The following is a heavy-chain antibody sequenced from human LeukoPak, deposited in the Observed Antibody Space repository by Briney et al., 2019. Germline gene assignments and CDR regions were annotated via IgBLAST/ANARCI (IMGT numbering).Heavy chain of an antibody. CDR2: IYYSGST. V-gene: IGHV4-59*01. D-gene: IGHD3-22*01. Sequence: SETLSLTCTVSGGSISSYYRSWIRQPPGKGLEWIGYIYYSGSTNYNPSLKSRVTISVDTSKNQFSLKLSSVTAADTAVSYCARGSYDSSGYARFDPWGQGTLVTVSS. J-gene: IGHJ5*02. CDR3: ARGSYDSSGYARFDP. CDR1: GGSISSYY.